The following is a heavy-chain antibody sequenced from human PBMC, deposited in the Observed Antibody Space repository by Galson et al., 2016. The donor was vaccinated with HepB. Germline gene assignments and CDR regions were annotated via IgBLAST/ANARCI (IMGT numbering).Heavy chain of an antibody. CDR2: IYSAGSA. Sequence: SLRLSCAASGVDVSSNYMGWVRRAPGKGLEWVSIIYSAGSAHYADSVKGRFTISRDNSRNTLYLQMNRLRPDDSALYYCARGEGPLIVAVDAFYLWGQGTTVNVAS. J-gene: IGHJ3*01. CDR3: ARGEGPLIVAVDAFYL. CDR1: GVDVSSNY. V-gene: IGHV3-66*02. D-gene: IGHD3-22*01.